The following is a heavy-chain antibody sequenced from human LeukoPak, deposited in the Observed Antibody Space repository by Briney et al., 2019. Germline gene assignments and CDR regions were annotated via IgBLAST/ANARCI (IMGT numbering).Heavy chain of an antibody. Sequence: GGSLRLSCAASGFTFSGSAIHWVRQASGKGLEWLGRIRSKANTYATAYGASVEGRFTISRDDSKNTAYLQMNSLITEDTAVYFCTALGIAAAGMDYWGQGTLVTVSS. D-gene: IGHD6-13*01. CDR3: TALGIAAAGMDY. CDR1: GFTFSGSA. CDR2: IRSKANTYAT. V-gene: IGHV3-73*01. J-gene: IGHJ4*02.